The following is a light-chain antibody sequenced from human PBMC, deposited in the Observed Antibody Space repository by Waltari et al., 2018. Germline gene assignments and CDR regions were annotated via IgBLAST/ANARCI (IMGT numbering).Light chain of an antibody. CDR2: GNS. Sequence: QSVLTQPPSVSGAPGQRVTISCTGSSSNIGAGYDVHWYPQLPGTAPKLLTYGNSNRPSGVPDRFSGSKSGTSASLAITGLQAEDEADYYCQSYDSSHWVFGGGTKLTVL. CDR1: SSNIGAGYD. V-gene: IGLV1-40*01. CDR3: QSYDSSHWV. J-gene: IGLJ3*02.